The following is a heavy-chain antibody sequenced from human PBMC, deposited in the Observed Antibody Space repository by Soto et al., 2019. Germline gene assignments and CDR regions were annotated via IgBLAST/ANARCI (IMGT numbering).Heavy chain of an antibody. CDR3: AHSPCSGGTCYLFDY. Sequence: QITLRESGPTLVKPTQTLTLTCTISGFSLSTSGVGVGWIRQPPGKSLEWLALIYWDDVQRYSPSLKTRLTITKETSRSQVVLTTTNMDPVDTATYYCAHSPCSGGTCYLFDYWGQGTLVTVSS. D-gene: IGHD2-15*01. CDR2: IYWDDVQ. V-gene: IGHV2-5*02. J-gene: IGHJ4*02. CDR1: GFSLSTSGVG.